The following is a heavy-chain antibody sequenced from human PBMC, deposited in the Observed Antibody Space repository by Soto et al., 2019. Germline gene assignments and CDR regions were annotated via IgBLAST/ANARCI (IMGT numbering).Heavy chain of an antibody. V-gene: IGHV3-30*18. D-gene: IGHD7-27*01. CDR3: AKDWHTGDRADYYYGMDV. CDR1: GFTFSSYG. CDR2: ISYDGSNK. Sequence: GGSLRLSCAASGFTFSSYGMHWVRQAPGKGLEWVAVISYDGSNKYYADSVKGRFTISRDNSKNTLYLQMNSLRAEDTAVYYCAKDWHTGDRADYYYGMDVWGQGTTVTVSS. J-gene: IGHJ6*02.